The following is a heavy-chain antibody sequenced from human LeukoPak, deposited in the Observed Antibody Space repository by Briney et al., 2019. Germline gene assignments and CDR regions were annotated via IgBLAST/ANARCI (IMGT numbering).Heavy chain of an antibody. CDR3: ARNRITMVRGVQRPPGAFDI. CDR1: GFTFSSYS. D-gene: IGHD3-10*01. J-gene: IGHJ3*02. V-gene: IGHV3-21*01. CDR2: ISSSSSYI. Sequence: GGSLRLSCAASGFTFSSYSMNWVRQAPGKGLEWVSSISSSSSYIYYVDSVKGRFTISRDNAKNSLYLQMNSLRAEDTAVYYCARNRITMVRGVQRPPGAFDIWGQGTMITVSS.